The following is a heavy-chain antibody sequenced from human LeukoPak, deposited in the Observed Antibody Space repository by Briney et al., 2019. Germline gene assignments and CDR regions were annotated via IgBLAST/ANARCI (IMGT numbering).Heavy chain of an antibody. V-gene: IGHV4-31*03. Sequence: SETLSLTCTVSGGSISSGGYYWSWIRQHPGKGLEWIGYIYYSGGTYYNPSLKSRVTISVDTSKNQFSLKLSSVTAADTAVYYCARELDGYYGSGSYFNWFDPWGQGTLVTVSS. J-gene: IGHJ5*02. D-gene: IGHD3-10*01. CDR2: IYYSGGT. CDR3: ARELDGYYGSGSYFNWFDP. CDR1: GGSISSGGYY.